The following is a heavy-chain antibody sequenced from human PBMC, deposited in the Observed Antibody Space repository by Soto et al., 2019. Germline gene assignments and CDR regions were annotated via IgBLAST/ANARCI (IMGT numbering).Heavy chain of an antibody. CDR2: IWYDGNIK. D-gene: IGHD6-6*01. CDR3: VRNDGGSSSGRLFDC. V-gene: IGHV3-33*01. Sequence: ESGGGVVQPGRSLRLSCAASGFTFSSYGMHWVRQAPGKGLEWVAVIWYDGNIKYYADSVKGRFTISRDNSKNTLYLQVNSLSSEDTALYIYVRNDGGSSSGRLFDCWGQGTLVTVYS. CDR1: GFTFSSYG. J-gene: IGHJ4*02.